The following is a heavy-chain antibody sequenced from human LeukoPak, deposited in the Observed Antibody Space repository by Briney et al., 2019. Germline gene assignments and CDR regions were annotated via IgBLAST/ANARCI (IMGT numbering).Heavy chain of an antibody. CDR3: ARIARVRLGDY. V-gene: IGHV4-39*01. Sequence: PSETLSLTCTVSGGSISSSSYYWGWIRQPPGKGLEWIGSIYYSGSTYYNPSLKSRVTISVDTSKNQFSLKLSSVTAADTAVYYCARIARVRLGDYWGQATLDTVS. D-gene: IGHD2-2*01. J-gene: IGHJ4*02. CDR1: GGSISSSSYY. CDR2: IYYSGST.